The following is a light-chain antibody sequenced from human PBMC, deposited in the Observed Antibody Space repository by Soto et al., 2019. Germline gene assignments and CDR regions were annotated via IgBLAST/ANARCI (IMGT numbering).Light chain of an antibody. CDR2: DVT. CDR1: SNDVAGYSY. J-gene: IGLJ1*01. CDR3: CSYAGRSTYV. V-gene: IGLV2-11*01. Sequence: QSVLTQPRSVSGSPGQSVTISCTETSNDVAGYSYVSWYQHHPGKAPKLMIYDVTERPSGVPDRFYGSKSGNTASLTISGLQAEDEAEYYCCSYAGRSTYVFGTGTKHTVL.